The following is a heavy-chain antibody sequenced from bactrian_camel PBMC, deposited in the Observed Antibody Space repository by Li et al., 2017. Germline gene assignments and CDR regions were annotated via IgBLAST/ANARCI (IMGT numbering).Heavy chain of an antibody. J-gene: IGHJ4*01. Sequence: HVQLVESGGGSVQAGGSLRLSCAASEYSVSTGYMAWFRQAPGKEREGVAAIDTAGAPTYTYAVAGRFTISKDNVKNTLYLQMNDLKSEDTAMYYCAADNVNLQLARHYSYWGQGTQVTVS. CDR3: AADNVNLQLARHYSY. CDR2: IDTAGAP. V-gene: IGHV3S53*01. D-gene: IGHD7*01. CDR1: EYSVSTGY.